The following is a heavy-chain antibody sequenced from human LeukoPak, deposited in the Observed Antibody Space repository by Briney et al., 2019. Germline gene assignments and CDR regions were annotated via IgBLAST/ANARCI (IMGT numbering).Heavy chain of an antibody. CDR1: GYTFTSYD. J-gene: IGHJ4*02. CDR2: MNPNSGNT. CDR3: ARGDRRIAARRGDY. Sequence: ASVKVSCKASGYTFTSYDIHWVRQATGQGLEWMGWMNPNSGNTGYAQKFQGRVTMTRNTSISTAYMELSSLRSEDTAVYYCARGDRRIAARRGDYWGQGTLVTVSS. V-gene: IGHV1-8*01. D-gene: IGHD6-6*01.